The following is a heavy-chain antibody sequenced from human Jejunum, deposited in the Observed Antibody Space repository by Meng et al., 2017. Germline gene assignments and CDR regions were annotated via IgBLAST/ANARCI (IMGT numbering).Heavy chain of an antibody. CDR1: GGSISSTIYH. J-gene: IGHJ4*02. CDR3: AGERGHGASDN. Sequence: SETLSLTCTVSGGSISSTIYHWDWIRQPPGEGLEWIGSIYYGGTAYYNPSLKSRVTVSVDTSKNQFSLKVSSVTAADTAVYYCAGERGHGASDNWGQGTLVNVSS. CDR2: IYYGGTA. V-gene: IGHV4-39*07. D-gene: IGHD4/OR15-4a*01.